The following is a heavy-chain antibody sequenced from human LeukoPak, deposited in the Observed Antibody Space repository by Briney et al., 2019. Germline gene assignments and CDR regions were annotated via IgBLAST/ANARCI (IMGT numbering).Heavy chain of an antibody. CDR2: IYYTGYT. CDR1: GDSINSGGYY. D-gene: IGHD3-10*01. Sequence: PSETPSLTCTVSGDSINSGGYYWSWIRQHPGKGLEWIGFIYYTGYTYSNPSLKSRFAISLDTSKNQSSLKLNSVTAADTAVYYCARDPGGFGELFGTSGLDVWGQGTTVLVSS. CDR3: ARDPGGFGELFGTSGLDV. V-gene: IGHV4-31*03. J-gene: IGHJ6*02.